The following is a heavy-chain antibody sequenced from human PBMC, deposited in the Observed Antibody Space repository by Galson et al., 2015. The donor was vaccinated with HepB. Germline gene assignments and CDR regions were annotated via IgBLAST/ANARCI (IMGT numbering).Heavy chain of an antibody. J-gene: IGHJ3*02. V-gene: IGHV3-73*01. CDR2: IRSKANSYAT. D-gene: IGHD2-15*01. CDR1: GFTFSGSA. Sequence: SLRLSCAASGFTFSGSAMHWVRQASGKGLEWVGRIRSKANSYATAYAASVKGRFTISRDDSKNTAYLQMNSLKTEDTAVYYCTSYCSGGSCLGAFDIWGQGTMVTVSS. CDR3: TSYCSGGSCLGAFDI.